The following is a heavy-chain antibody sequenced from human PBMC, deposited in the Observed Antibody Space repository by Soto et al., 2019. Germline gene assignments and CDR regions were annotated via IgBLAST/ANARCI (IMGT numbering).Heavy chain of an antibody. J-gene: IGHJ6*02. CDR3: ARVYNWNYYYGMDV. Sequence: PVGSLRLSCAASGFTVSSNYMSWVRQAPGKGLEWVSVIYSGGSTYYADSVKGRFTISRDNSKNTLYLQMNSLRAEDTAVYYCARVYNWNYYYGMDVWGQGTTVTVS. CDR1: GFTVSSNY. CDR2: IYSGGST. V-gene: IGHV3-53*01. D-gene: IGHD1-20*01.